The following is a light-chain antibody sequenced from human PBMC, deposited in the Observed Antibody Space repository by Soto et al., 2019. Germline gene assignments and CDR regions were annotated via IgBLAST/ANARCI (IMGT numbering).Light chain of an antibody. V-gene: IGLV2-14*02. J-gene: IGLJ2*01. CDR3: QSYDSSLSGSVV. CDR2: GNS. Sequence: QSALTQPASVSGSPGQSITISCTGTSSDVGSHNLVSWYQQHPGQAPKLMIYGNSNRPSGVPDRFSGSKSGTSASLAITGLQAEDEADYYCQSYDSSLSGSVVFGGGTKLTVL. CDR1: SSDVGSHNL.